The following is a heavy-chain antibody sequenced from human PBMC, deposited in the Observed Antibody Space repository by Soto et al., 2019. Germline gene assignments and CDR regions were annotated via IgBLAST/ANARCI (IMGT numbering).Heavy chain of an antibody. Sequence: SSSXAVTGSVDVVSFIAYDVVVIRHPPGKGLEFIGEINHSGGTSYNPSLKSRVNISVETSKRQFSLKLTSVTAADRAVYYCERGSVDTVDSSGFYEYWGQGTPVKVYS. V-gene: IGHV4-34*01. CDR2: INHSGGT. CDR1: VVSFIAYD. D-gene: IGHD3-22*01. CDR3: ERGSVDTVDSSGFYEY. J-gene: IGHJ4*02.